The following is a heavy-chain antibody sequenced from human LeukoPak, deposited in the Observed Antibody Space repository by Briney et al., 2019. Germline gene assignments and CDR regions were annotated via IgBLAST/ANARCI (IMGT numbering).Heavy chain of an antibody. CDR3: AKWGDYDVLTGYYVPGY. J-gene: IGHJ4*02. V-gene: IGHV3-23*01. D-gene: IGHD3-9*01. Sequence: GGSLRLSCAASGFTFSNYAMSWVRQAPGKGLEWVSAILGSGGSTYYADSVKGRFTVSRDNSKSTLYLQMNSLRAEDTALYYCAKWGDYDVLTGYYVPGYWGQGTLVTVSS. CDR2: ILGSGGST. CDR1: GFTFSNYA.